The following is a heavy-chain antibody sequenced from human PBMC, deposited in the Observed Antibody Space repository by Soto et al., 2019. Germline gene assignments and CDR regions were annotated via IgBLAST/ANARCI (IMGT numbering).Heavy chain of an antibody. D-gene: IGHD4-17*01. J-gene: IGHJ4*02. V-gene: IGHV3-30*18. CDR2: MSYDGSNK. CDR3: AKHDYGEPYS. Sequence: QVQLVESGGGVVQPGRSLRLSCAASGFSFSTYGMHWVRQAPGKGPEWVALMSYDGSNKYYADSVKGRFTISRDNSKNTLYLQMSSLRVEDTAVYYCAKHDYGEPYSWGQGTLVTVSS. CDR1: GFSFSTYG.